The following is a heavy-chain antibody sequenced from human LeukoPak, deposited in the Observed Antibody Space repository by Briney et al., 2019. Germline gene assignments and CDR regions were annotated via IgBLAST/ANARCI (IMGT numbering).Heavy chain of an antibody. D-gene: IGHD6-13*01. V-gene: IGHV4-38-2*02. CDR3: TSLYSSNWYLGDY. J-gene: IGHJ4*02. Sequence: SETLSLTCTVSGYSISSGYYWGWIRQSPGKGLEWVGSITHSGIPYYSPSLKSRVTISLDSSKNQFSLNLTSVTAADTAVYYCTSLYSSNWYLGDYWGQGTLVTVSS. CDR1: GYSISSGYY. CDR2: ITHSGIP.